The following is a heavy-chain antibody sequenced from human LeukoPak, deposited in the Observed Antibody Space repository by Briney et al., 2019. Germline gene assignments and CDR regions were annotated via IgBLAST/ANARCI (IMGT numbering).Heavy chain of an antibody. CDR3: AREKRTKGYYYYVDV. CDR1: GGSISSYY. J-gene: IGHJ6*03. V-gene: IGHV4-59*01. Sequence: SETLSLTCTVSGGSISSYYWSWIRQPPGKGLEWIGYIYYSGSTNYNPSLKSRVTISVDTSKNQFSLKLSSVTAADTAVYYCAREKRTKGYYYYVDVWGKGTTVTVSS. D-gene: IGHD2-8*01. CDR2: IYYSGST.